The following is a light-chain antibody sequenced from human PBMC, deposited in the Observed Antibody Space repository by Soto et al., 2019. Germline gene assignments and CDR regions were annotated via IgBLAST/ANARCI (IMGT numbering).Light chain of an antibody. CDR3: SSYTSSSTWV. Sequence: QSALTQPASVSGSPGQSITISCTGTSSDVGGYNYVSWYQQHPGKAPKPMIYEVSNRPSGVSNRFSGSRSGNTASLTISGLQAEDEADYYCSSYTSSSTWVFGGGTKVTVL. J-gene: IGLJ3*02. CDR1: SSDVGGYNY. CDR2: EVS. V-gene: IGLV2-14*01.